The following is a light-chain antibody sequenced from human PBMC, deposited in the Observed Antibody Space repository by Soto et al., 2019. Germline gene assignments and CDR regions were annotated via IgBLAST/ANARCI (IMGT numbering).Light chain of an antibody. CDR1: SSDVGGYIL. CDR2: EGS. V-gene: IGLV2-23*01. CDR3: CSFVGGGTYLI. Sequence: QSVLTQPASVSGSPGQSITISCTGTSSDVGGYILVSWYQQDPGKAPKLMIYEGSTRPSGVSNRFSGCKSGNTASLTISGLQAEDEAHYYCCSFVGGGTYLIVGGGTMLTVL. J-gene: IGLJ2*01.